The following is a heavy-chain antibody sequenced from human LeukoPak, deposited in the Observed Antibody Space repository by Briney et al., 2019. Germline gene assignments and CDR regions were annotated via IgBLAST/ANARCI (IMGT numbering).Heavy chain of an antibody. V-gene: IGHV4-59*12. D-gene: IGHD3-10*01. CDR3: ARSDGYGLVGI. CDR1: GVSISNYY. J-gene: IGHJ3*02. Sequence: PSETLSLTCTVSGVSISNYYWSWIRQPPGKELEWIGYIYYNGSTNYTPSLKSRVTISVDTSKNQFSLKVSSVTAADTAVYYCARSDGYGLVGIWGQGTMVTVSS. CDR2: IYYNGST.